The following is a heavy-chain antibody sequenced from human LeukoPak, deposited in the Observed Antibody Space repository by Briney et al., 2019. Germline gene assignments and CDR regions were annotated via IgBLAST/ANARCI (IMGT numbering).Heavy chain of an antibody. CDR2: IKQDGSET. J-gene: IGHJ5*02. Sequence: GGSLRLSCAASGFTFSSYWMSWVRQAPGKGLEWVANIKQDGSETYYVDSVKGRFSTSRDNAKNSLYLQMKSLRAEDTAVYYCARDGAQAAAFDPWGQGTLVTVSS. CDR1: GFTFSSYW. V-gene: IGHV3-7*01. CDR3: ARDGAQAAAFDP. D-gene: IGHD6-13*01.